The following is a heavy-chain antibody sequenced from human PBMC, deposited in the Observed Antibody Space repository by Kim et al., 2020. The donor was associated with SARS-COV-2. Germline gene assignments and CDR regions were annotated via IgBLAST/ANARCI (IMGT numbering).Heavy chain of an antibody. J-gene: IGHJ4*02. V-gene: IGHV3-73*01. D-gene: IGHD4-4*01. Sequence: YAASVKGRFTISRDDSKNTAYLQMNSLKTEDTAVYYCTSLTTVTRISDYWGQGTLVTVSS. CDR3: TSLTTVTRISDY.